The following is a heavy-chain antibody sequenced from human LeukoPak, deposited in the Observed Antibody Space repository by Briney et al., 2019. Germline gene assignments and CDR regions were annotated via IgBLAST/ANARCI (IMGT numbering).Heavy chain of an antibody. CDR3: ARGPAAGRDFDY. CDR1: GGSFSGYY. Sequence: SETPSLTCAVYGGSFSGYYWSWIRQPPGKGLEWIGEINHSGSTNYNPSLKSRVTISVDTSKNQFSLKLSSVTAADTAVYYCARGPAAGRDFDYWGQGTLVTVSS. J-gene: IGHJ4*02. V-gene: IGHV4-34*01. D-gene: IGHD6-19*01. CDR2: INHSGST.